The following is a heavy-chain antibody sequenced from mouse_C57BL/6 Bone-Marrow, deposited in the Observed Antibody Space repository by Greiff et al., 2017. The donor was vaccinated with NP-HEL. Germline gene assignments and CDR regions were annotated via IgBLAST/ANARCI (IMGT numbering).Heavy chain of an antibody. CDR3: ARVGYCLYFDY. CDR2: IYPGSGST. V-gene: IGHV1-55*01. D-gene: IGHD2-3*01. CDR1: GYTFTSYW. J-gene: IGHJ2*01. Sequence: VQLQQPGAELVKPGASVQMSCKASGYTFTSYWITWVKQRPGQGLEWIGDIYPGSGSTNYNEKFKSKATLTVDTSSSTAYMQLSSPTSYDSAVYYCARVGYCLYFDYWGQGTTLTVSS.